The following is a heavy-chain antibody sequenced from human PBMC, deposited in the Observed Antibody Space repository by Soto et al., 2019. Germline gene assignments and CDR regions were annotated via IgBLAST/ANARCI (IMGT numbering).Heavy chain of an antibody. Sequence: QVQLVQSGAEVKKPGASVKVSCKASGYTFTSYAMHWVRQAPGQRLEWMGWINAGNGNTKYSQKFQGRVTITRDTSASTAYMELSSLRSEDTVVYYCARENVVVPAANDFYYYYYMDVWGKGTTVTVSS. CDR1: GYTFTSYA. J-gene: IGHJ6*03. CDR3: ARENVVVPAANDFYYYYYMDV. V-gene: IGHV1-3*01. D-gene: IGHD2-2*01. CDR2: INAGNGNT.